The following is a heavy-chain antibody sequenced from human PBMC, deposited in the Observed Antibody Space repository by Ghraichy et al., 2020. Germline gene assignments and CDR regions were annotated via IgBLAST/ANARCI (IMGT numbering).Heavy chain of an antibody. CDR2: ISSSSSYI. D-gene: IGHD6-19*01. V-gene: IGHV3-21*01. Sequence: GGSLRLSCAASGFTFSSYSMNWVRQAPGKGLEWVSSISSSSSYIYYADSVKGRFTISRDNAKNSLYLQMNSLRAEDTAVYYCARGVGVAVAGTYYYYGMDVWGQGTTVTVS. CDR1: GFTFSSYS. J-gene: IGHJ6*02. CDR3: ARGVGVAVAGTYYYYGMDV.